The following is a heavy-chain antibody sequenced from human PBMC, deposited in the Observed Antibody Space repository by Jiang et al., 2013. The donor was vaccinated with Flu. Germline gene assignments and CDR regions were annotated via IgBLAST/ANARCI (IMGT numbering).Heavy chain of an antibody. J-gene: IGHJ6*02. CDR1: GFTFSSYG. CDR2: ISYDGSNK. D-gene: IGHD6-13*01. V-gene: IGHV3-30*18. CDR3: AKTRAAAGKGNYYYYGMDV. Sequence: LESGGGVVQPGRSLRLSCAASGFTFSSYGMHWVRQAPGKGLEWVAVISYDGSNKYYADSVKGRFTISRDNSKNTLYLQMNSLRAEDTAVYYCAKTRAAAGKGNYYYYGMDVWGQGTTVTVSS.